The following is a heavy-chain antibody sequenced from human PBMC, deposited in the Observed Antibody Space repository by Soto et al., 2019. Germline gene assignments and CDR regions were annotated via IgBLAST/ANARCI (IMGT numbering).Heavy chain of an antibody. D-gene: IGHD2-21*02. J-gene: IGHJ4*02. V-gene: IGHV1-18*01. Sequence: QVQLVQSEAEVKKPGASVKVSCKPYGYKFIDYGLSWVRQAPGQGLEWVGWISADNGNTDYAQKLQGRVTMTTDTSTRTAYMELRSLRFDDTAVYYCARRKYGGDTFDYWGQGTLVTVSS. CDR3: ARRKYGGDTFDY. CDR1: GYKFIDYG. CDR2: ISADNGNT.